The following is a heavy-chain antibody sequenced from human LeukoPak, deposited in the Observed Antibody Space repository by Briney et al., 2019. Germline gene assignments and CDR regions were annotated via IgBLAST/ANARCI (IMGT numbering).Heavy chain of an antibody. J-gene: IGHJ6*03. CDR1: GYTFTGYD. CDR2: MNPNSGNT. CDR3: ARSLPRLWFGELLIPHYYYYMDV. V-gene: IGHV1-8*01. Sequence: ASVKVSCKASGYTFTGYDINWVRQATGQGLEWMGWMNPNSGNTGYAQKFQGRVTMTRNTSISTAYMELSSLRSEDTAVYYCARSLPRLWFGELLIPHYYYYMDVWGKGTTVTVSS. D-gene: IGHD3-10*01.